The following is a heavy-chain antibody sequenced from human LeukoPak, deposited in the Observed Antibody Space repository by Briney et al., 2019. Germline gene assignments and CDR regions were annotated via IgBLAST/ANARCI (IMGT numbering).Heavy chain of an antibody. J-gene: IGHJ4*02. CDR2: ISSSSSYI. V-gene: IGHV3-21*01. Sequence: GGSLRLSCAASGFTFSSYSMNWVRQAPGKGLEWVSSISSSSSYIYYADSVKGRFTISRDNAKNSLYLQMNSLRAEDTAVYYCARASDREMATSSEFDYWGQGTLVTVSS. D-gene: IGHD5-24*01. CDR1: GFTFSSYS. CDR3: ARASDREMATSSEFDY.